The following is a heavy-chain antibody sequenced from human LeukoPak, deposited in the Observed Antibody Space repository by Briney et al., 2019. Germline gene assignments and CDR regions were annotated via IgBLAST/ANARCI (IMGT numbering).Heavy chain of an antibody. CDR3: ARGREPVNFFDY. J-gene: IGHJ4*02. V-gene: IGHV1-2*02. CDR2: ISPNSGDT. CDR1: GYTFAGYY. D-gene: IGHD1-26*01. Sequence: GASVKVSCKASGYTFAGYYMHWVRQAPGQGPEWMGWISPNSGDTNYAQKFQGRVTMTRGSSITTAYMELSRLRSDDTAMYYCARGREPVNFFDYWGQGTLVTVS.